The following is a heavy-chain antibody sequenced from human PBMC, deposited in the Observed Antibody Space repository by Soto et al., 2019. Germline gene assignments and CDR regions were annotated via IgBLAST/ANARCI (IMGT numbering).Heavy chain of an antibody. J-gene: IGHJ6*02. CDR2: IDPSDSYT. V-gene: IGHV5-10-1*01. D-gene: IGHD6-13*01. CDR1: GYSFTSYW. Sequence: GESLKISCKGSGYSFTSYWISWVRQMPGKGLEWMGRIDPSDSYTNYSPSFQGHVTISADKSISTAYLQWSSLKASDTAMYYCACTLYSGSWLGTVGYYYGMDVWGQGTTVTVSS. CDR3: ACTLYSGSWLGTVGYYYGMDV.